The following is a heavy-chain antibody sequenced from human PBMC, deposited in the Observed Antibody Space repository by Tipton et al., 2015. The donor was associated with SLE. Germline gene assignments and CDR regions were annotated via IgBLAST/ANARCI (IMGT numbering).Heavy chain of an antibody. J-gene: IGHJ4*02. CDR1: GFTFSSYG. CDR3: ARIYGSGSYDLDY. Sequence: SLRLSCAASGFTFSSYGMHWVRQAPGKGLEWVAFIRYDGSNKYYADSVKGRFTISRDNSKNTLYLQMNSLRAEDTAVYYCARIYGSGSYDLDYWGQGTLVTVSS. CDR2: IRYDGSNK. V-gene: IGHV3-30*02. D-gene: IGHD3-10*01.